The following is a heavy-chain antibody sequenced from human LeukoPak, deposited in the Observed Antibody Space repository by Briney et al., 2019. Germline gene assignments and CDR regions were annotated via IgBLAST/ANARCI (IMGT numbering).Heavy chain of an antibody. D-gene: IGHD2-2*03. J-gene: IGHJ4*02. V-gene: IGHV4-39*01. CDR2: IYFTGNT. CDR1: GGSIRSSSYY. CDR3: TSGYFVHTFDF. Sequence: SETPSLTCTVSGGSIRSSSYYWGWIRQPPGKGLEWIGSIYFTGNTYYNPSLKTRVTISIDTSKNQFSLNLSSVTATDTAMYYCTSGYFVHTFDFWGQGPLVTVSS.